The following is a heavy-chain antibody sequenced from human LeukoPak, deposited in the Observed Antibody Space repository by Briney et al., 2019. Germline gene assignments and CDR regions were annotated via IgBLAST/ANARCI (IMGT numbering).Heavy chain of an antibody. CDR3: ARRAELSTLDY. J-gene: IGHJ4*02. CDR1: GGSISSGSYY. D-gene: IGHD3-16*02. CDR2: IYTSGST. Sequence: SETLSLTCTVSGGSISSGSYYWSWIRQPAGKGLEWIGRIYTSGSTNYNPSLKSRVTISVDTSKNQFSLKLSSVTAADTAVYYCARRAELSTLDYWGQGTLVTVSS. V-gene: IGHV4-61*02.